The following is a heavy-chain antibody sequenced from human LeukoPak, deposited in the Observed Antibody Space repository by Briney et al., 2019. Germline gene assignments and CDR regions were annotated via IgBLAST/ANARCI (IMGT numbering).Heavy chain of an antibody. D-gene: IGHD3-10*01. CDR2: TYYRSKWYN. J-gene: IGHJ4*02. Sequence: SQTLSLTCAISGDSVSSDSAAWNWIRQSPSRGLEWLGRTYYRSKWYNDYAVSVKSRITINLDTSKNQFSLKLSSMTAADTAVYYCARSQSPRWTVGTGAFDYWGQGTLVTVSS. CDR1: GDSVSSDSAA. CDR3: ARSQSPRWTVGTGAFDY. V-gene: IGHV6-1*01.